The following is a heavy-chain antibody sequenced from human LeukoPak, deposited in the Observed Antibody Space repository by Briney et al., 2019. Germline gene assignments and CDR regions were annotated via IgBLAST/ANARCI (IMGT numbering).Heavy chain of an antibody. CDR3: ARGGQWAETNWFDP. Sequence: SETLSLTCTVSDGSISDYHGVWIRQPPGKGLEWIGDIYSSGHTDYTPSLRRRVSMSIDASRNHFSLKVDSVTTADTAVYYCARGGQWAETNWFDPWGRGSLVSVS. D-gene: IGHD1-26*01. V-gene: IGHV4-59*01. CDR1: DGSISDYH. J-gene: IGHJ5*02. CDR2: IYSSGHT.